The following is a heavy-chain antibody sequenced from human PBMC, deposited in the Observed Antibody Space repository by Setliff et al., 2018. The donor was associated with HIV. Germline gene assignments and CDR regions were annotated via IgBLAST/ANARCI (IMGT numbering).Heavy chain of an antibody. J-gene: IGHJ5*02. CDR3: ARDRSSGWSKDWFDT. V-gene: IGHV4-59*12. D-gene: IGHD6-19*01. CDR2: IYYSGST. CDR1: GGSFSGYY. Sequence: KPSETLSLTCAVYGGSFSGYYWSWIRQPPGKGLEWIGYIYYSGSTNYNPSFNSRVTMSVDTSKNQFSLRLTSVTAADTAMYHCARDRSSGWSKDWFDTWGQGILVTVSS.